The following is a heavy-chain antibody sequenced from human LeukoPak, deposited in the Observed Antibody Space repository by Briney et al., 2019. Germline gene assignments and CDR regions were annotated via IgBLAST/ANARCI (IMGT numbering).Heavy chain of an antibody. V-gene: IGHV4-4*07. CDR3: ARVAQYLVGASSTAFFEY. CDR2: IYTSGST. CDR1: GGSISYFY. Sequence: SETLSLTCTVSGGSISYFYWSWIRQPAGKGLEWIGRIYTSGSTNYNPSLKSRVSMSVDTSNYHFSLKLSFVTAADTAIYYCARVAQYLVGASSTAFFEYWGQGTLVTVSS. J-gene: IGHJ4*02. D-gene: IGHD1-26*01.